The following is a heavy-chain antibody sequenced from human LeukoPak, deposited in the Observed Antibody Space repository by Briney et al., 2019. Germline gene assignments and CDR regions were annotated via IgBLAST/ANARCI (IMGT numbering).Heavy chain of an antibody. Sequence: GESLKISCKGSGYSFTSYWIGWVRQMPEKGLEWMGIIYPGDSDTRYSLSFQGQVTISADNSISTAYLQWSSLKASDTAMYYCARPTGGYDFWSGYYYFDYWGQGTLVTVSS. J-gene: IGHJ4*02. D-gene: IGHD3-3*01. CDR1: GYSFTSYW. CDR2: IYPGDSDT. CDR3: ARPTGGYDFWSGYYYFDY. V-gene: IGHV5-51*01.